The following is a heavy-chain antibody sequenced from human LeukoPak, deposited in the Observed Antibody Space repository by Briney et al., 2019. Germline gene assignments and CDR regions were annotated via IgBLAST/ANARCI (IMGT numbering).Heavy chain of an antibody. D-gene: IGHD3-3*01. Sequence: SETLSLTCTVSGGSISSSSYYWGWIRQPPGKGLEWIGSIYYSGSTYYNPSLKSRVTISVDTSENQFSLKLSSVTAADTAVYYCARGKSSIFGVVFDYWGQGTLVTVSS. CDR1: GGSISSSSYY. V-gene: IGHV4-39*01. CDR3: ARGKSSIFGVVFDY. J-gene: IGHJ4*02. CDR2: IYYSGST.